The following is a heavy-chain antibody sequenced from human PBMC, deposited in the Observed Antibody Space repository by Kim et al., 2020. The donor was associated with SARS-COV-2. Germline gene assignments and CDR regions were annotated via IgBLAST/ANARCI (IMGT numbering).Heavy chain of an antibody. CDR3: ATLRVGSYNF. J-gene: IGHJ4*02. Sequence: ASVKVSCKASGFAFTDTYMHWLRQAPGQVLEWVGWITPNSDGTIYAQKFQGRVTRTRDSSVSTAYMELSSLKSDDTAVYYCATLRVGSYNFWGQGTLVTVSS. V-gene: IGHV1-2*02. CDR2: ITPNSDGT. D-gene: IGHD1-26*01. CDR1: GFAFTDTY.